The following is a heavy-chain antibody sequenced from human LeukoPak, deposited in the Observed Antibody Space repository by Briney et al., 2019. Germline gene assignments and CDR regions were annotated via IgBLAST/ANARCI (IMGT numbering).Heavy chain of an antibody. Sequence: SETLSLTCTVSGGSTSSSSYYWGWIRQPPGKGLEWIGEINHSGSTNYNPSLKSRVTISVDTSKNQFSLKLSSVTAADTAVYYCARGYGDHVPNFDYWGQGTLVTVSS. CDR3: ARGYGDHVPNFDY. CDR1: GGSTSSSSYY. J-gene: IGHJ4*02. CDR2: INHSGST. V-gene: IGHV4-39*07. D-gene: IGHD4-17*01.